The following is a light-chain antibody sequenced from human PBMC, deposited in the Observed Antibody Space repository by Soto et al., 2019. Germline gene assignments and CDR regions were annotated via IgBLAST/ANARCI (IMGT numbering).Light chain of an antibody. CDR2: EVT. J-gene: IGLJ1*01. CDR1: SSDVGGYDY. V-gene: IGLV2-8*01. CDR3: SSYTGGNPSYV. Sequence: QSVLTQPPSASGSPGQSVTISCTGTSSDVGGYDYVSWYQQHPGKAPKLMIYEVTIRPSGVSVRFSGSKSGNTASLTVSGLQAEDEADYYCSSYTGGNPSYVFGTGTKVTVL.